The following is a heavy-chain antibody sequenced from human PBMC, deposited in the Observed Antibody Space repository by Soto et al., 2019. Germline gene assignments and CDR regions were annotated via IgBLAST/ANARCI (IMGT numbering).Heavy chain of an antibody. Sequence: PGGSLRLSCEASGFTFSTYGMHWVRQAPGKGLEWVAFISYDGSNKYYADSVKGRFTISRDKSKNTYLQMNSLRAEDTAVYFCAKESAVAGPNWFDPWGQGTLVTVSS. CDR3: AKESAVAGPNWFDP. CDR1: GFTFSTYG. J-gene: IGHJ5*02. V-gene: IGHV3-30*18. CDR2: ISYDGSNK. D-gene: IGHD6-19*01.